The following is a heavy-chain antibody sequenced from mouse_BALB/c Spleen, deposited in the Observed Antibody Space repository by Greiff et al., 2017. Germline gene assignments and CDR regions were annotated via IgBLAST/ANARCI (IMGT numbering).Heavy chain of an antibody. J-gene: IGHJ3*01. Sequence: EVQRVESGGGLVKPGGSLKLSCAASGFTFSSYAMSWVRQTPEKRLEWVASISSGGSTYYPDSVKGRFTISRDNARNILYLQMSSLRSEDTAMYYCARVYGYAYWGQGTLVTVSA. D-gene: IGHD1-2*01. CDR2: ISSGGST. CDR1: GFTFSSYA. V-gene: IGHV5-6-5*01. CDR3: ARVYGYAY.